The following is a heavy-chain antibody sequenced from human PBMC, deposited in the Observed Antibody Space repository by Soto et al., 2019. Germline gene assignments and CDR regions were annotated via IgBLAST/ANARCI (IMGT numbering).Heavy chain of an antibody. CDR3: ARGPWVEDFDWLFDY. Sequence: SQTLSLTCAISGDSVSSNSAAWNWIRQSPSRGLERLGRTYYRSKWYNDYAVSVKSRITINPDTSKNQFSLQLNSVTPEDTAVYYCARGPWVEDFDWLFDYWGQGTLVTVSS. CDR2: TYYRSKWYN. D-gene: IGHD3-9*01. J-gene: IGHJ4*02. V-gene: IGHV6-1*01. CDR1: GDSVSSNSAA.